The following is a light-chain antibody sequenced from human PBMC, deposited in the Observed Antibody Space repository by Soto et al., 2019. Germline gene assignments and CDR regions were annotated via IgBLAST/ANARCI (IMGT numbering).Light chain of an antibody. CDR2: GNH. V-gene: IGLV1-40*01. Sequence: QSLLAEPSSVSITPGQTVVISCSWSSSNIGAPYDVNWYRKIPGTAPKLLIYGNHNRPSGVPERFSGSKSGTSATLAITGLQAEDEADYYCQSYDGRLSGYVFGTGTKVTVL. J-gene: IGLJ1*01. CDR3: QSYDGRLSGYV. CDR1: SSNIGAPYD.